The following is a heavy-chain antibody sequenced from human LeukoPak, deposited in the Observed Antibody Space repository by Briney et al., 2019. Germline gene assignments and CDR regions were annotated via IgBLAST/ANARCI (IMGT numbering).Heavy chain of an antibody. J-gene: IGHJ6*04. CDR3: VKELVDYYYYYGMDV. CDR2: ISSNGGST. V-gene: IGHV3-64D*06. CDR1: GFTFSSYA. Sequence: AGGSLRLSCSASGFTFSSYAMHWVCQAPGKGLEYVSAISSNGGSTYYADSVKGRFTISRDNSKNTLYLQMSSLRAEDTAVYYCVKELVDYYYYYGMDVWGKGTTVTASS.